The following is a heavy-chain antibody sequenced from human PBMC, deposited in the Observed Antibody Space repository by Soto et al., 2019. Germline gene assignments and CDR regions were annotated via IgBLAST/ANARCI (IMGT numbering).Heavy chain of an antibody. CDR3: ARVDDFWSGTSYDY. D-gene: IGHD3-3*01. V-gene: IGHV1-69*13. CDR1: CYTFTSYG. Sequence: SVKVSCKASCYTFTSYGISWVRQAPGQGLEWMGWIIPIFGTANYAQKFQGRVTITADESTSTAYMELSSLRSEDTAVYYCARVDDFWSGTSYDYWGQGTLVTVSS. J-gene: IGHJ4*02. CDR2: IIPIFGTA.